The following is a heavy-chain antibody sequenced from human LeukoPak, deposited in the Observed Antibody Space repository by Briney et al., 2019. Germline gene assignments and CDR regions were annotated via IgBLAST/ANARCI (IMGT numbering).Heavy chain of an antibody. Sequence: GGSLRLSCTASGFTFSSYAMTWVRQAPGKGLEWISSMSSGSSYIYYADSVRGRFTIPRDNTKNSLYLQMNNLRGEDTGIYYCARDRPTGASRVFVVQWGQGTPVTVSS. J-gene: IGHJ4*02. V-gene: IGHV3-21*06. CDR1: GFTFSSYA. CDR3: ARDRPTGASRVFVVQ. D-gene: IGHD2-15*01. CDR2: MSSGSSYI.